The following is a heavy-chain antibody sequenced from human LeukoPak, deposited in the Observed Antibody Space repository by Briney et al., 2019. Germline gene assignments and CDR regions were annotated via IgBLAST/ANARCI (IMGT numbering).Heavy chain of an antibody. J-gene: IGHJ4*02. V-gene: IGHV3-30*02. CDR2: IRYGGSYT. CDR1: GFTFSSYA. D-gene: IGHD3-22*01. CDR3: ARDGRYYYDSSGYSLY. Sequence: GGSLRLSCAASGFTFSSYAMSWVRQAPGKGLEWVAFIRYGGSYTYYADSVKGRFTISRDKSKNTLFLHMNSLRAEDTAVYYCARDGRYYYDSSGYSLYWGQGTLVTVSS.